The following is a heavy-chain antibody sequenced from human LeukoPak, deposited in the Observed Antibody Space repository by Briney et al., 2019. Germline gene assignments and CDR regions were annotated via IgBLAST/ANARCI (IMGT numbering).Heavy chain of an antibody. J-gene: IGHJ3*02. CDR1: GFTFSSYA. D-gene: IGHD6-19*01. CDR3: AKDYRDSRGWGGAFDI. V-gene: IGHV3-23*01. Sequence: GGSLRLSFAASGFTFSSYAMSWVRQAPGKGLEWVSAISGSGGSTYYADSVKGRFTISRDNSKNTLYLQMNSLRAEDTAVYYCAKDYRDSRGWGGAFDIWGQGTMVTVSS. CDR2: ISGSGGST.